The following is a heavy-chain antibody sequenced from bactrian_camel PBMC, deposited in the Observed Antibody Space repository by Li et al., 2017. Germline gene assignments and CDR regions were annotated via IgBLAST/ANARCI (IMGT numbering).Heavy chain of an antibody. CDR1: GIFRSYYC. CDR2: QDTDGST. CDR3: AAFERVAPGPLNCGFALRSDVYDF. J-gene: IGHJ4*01. Sequence: HAQLVESGGGSVQAGGSLRLSCLASGIFRSYYCMAWFRQVPGKEREGHVAQDTDGSTCYADSVTARFSISKDNSKNILYLQMNSLEPEDSAMYYWAAFERVAPGPLNCGFALRSDVYDFWGQGTQVTVS. V-gene: IGHV3S53*01. D-gene: IGHD7*01.